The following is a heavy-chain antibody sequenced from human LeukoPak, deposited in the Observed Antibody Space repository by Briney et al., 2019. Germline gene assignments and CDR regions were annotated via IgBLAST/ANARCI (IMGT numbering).Heavy chain of an antibody. CDR2: IIPIFGTA. V-gene: IGHV1-69*05. Sequence: GASVKVSCKASGYTFTSYAISWVRQAPGQGLEWMGRIIPIFGTANYAQKFQGRVTITTDESTSTAYMELSSLRSEDTAVYYCARDNSGWYYFDYWGQGTLVTVSS. J-gene: IGHJ4*02. D-gene: IGHD6-19*01. CDR1: GYTFTSYA. CDR3: ARDNSGWYYFDY.